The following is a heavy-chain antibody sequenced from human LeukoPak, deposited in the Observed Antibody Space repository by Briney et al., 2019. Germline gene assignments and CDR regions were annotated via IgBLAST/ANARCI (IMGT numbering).Heavy chain of an antibody. CDR3: ARTTEGYCRSTSYSWCYYYYMDV. V-gene: IGHV4-34*01. CDR1: GGSFSGYY. Sequence: SETLSLTCAVYGGSFSGYYRSWIREPPGKGLEWIGEINHSGSTNYNPSLKSRVTISVDTSKNQFSLKLSSVTAADTAVYYCARTTEGYCRSTSYSWCYYYYMDVWGKGTTVTVSS. CDR2: INHSGST. J-gene: IGHJ6*03. D-gene: IGHD2-2*01.